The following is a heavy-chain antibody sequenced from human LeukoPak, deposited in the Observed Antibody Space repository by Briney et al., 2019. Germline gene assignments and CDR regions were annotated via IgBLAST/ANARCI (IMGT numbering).Heavy chain of an antibody. V-gene: IGHV5-51*01. CDR2: MYPGDSDT. D-gene: IGHD2-2*01. CDR1: GYSFTSYW. J-gene: IGHJ5*02. Sequence: GESLKISCKGAGYSFTSYWIGWGRQMPGKGLEWMGIMYPGDSDTRYSPSFQGLVTISADKSISPAYLQWSSLKASDTAMYYCARVVVPAAKDNWFDPWGQGTLVTVSS. CDR3: ARVVVPAAKDNWFDP.